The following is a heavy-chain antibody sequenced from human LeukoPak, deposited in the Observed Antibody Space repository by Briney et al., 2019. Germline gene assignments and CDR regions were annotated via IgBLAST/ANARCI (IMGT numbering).Heavy chain of an antibody. CDR1: GYTFTNYG. Sequence: ASVKVSCKASGYTFTNYGVSWVRQAPGQGLEWVGWISDYDGLTNYAQILQGRVNMTTDRSTSTAYMELRSLRSDDTAVYYCARYSFGLYYFDYWGQGTLVTVSS. D-gene: IGHD3/OR15-3a*01. V-gene: IGHV1-18*01. CDR3: ARYSFGLYYFDY. J-gene: IGHJ4*02. CDR2: ISDYDGLT.